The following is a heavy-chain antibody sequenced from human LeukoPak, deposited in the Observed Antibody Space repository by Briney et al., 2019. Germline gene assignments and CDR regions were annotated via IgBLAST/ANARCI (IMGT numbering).Heavy chain of an antibody. V-gene: IGHV3-23*01. CDR2: ISSSGGTA. Sequence: GGSLRLSCVASGFSFNIYAMNWVRQAPGKGLEWISAISSSGGTAYYADSVKGRFTISRDNSKNTLYLQMNSLRAEDTAVYYCAKDHVYMDVWGKGTTVTVSS. CDR1: GFSFNIYA. CDR3: AKDHVYMDV. J-gene: IGHJ6*03.